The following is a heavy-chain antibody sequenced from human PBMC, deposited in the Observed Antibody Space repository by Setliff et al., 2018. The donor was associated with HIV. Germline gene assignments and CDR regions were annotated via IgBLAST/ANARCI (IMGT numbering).Heavy chain of an antibody. Sequence: PSETLSLTCAVSGGSISSSNWWSWVRQPPGKGLEWIGEITHSGSTNYNPSLETRVTISVDTSKNQFSLRLTSVTASDTAVYYCAQNFGWALGNWGPGTLVTVSS. CDR1: GGSISSSNW. CDR2: ITHSGST. V-gene: IGHV4-4*02. J-gene: IGHJ4*02. CDR3: AQNFGWALGN. D-gene: IGHD3-16*01.